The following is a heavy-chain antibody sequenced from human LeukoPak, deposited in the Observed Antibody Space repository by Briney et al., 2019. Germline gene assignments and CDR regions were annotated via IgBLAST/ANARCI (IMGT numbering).Heavy chain of an antibody. CDR3: ARVEYSYGQYYFDY. CDR2: INPNSGGT. CDR1: GYTFTGYY. Sequence: GASVKVSCKASGYTFTGYYMHWVRQAPGQGLEWMGWINPNSGGTNYAQKFQGRVTMTRDTSVSTAYTELSRLRSDDTAVYYCARVEYSYGQYYFDYWGQGTLVTVSS. J-gene: IGHJ4*02. V-gene: IGHV1-2*02. D-gene: IGHD5-18*01.